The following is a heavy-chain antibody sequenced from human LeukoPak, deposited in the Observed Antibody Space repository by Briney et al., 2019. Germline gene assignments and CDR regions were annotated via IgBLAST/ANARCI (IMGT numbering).Heavy chain of an antibody. V-gene: IGHV5-51*01. D-gene: IGHD3-3*01. CDR1: GDTFNSYY. CDR3: ARGVDFWSGSPYFDF. J-gene: IGHJ4*02. Sequence: GESLKISCKGSGDTFNSYYIAWVRQMPGRGLEWMGMIYPGDPNTRYSPSFEGQVTISIDRSIGTAYLQWSSLKASDTAMYYCARGVDFWSGSPYFDFWGQGTLVTVSS. CDR2: IYPGDPNT.